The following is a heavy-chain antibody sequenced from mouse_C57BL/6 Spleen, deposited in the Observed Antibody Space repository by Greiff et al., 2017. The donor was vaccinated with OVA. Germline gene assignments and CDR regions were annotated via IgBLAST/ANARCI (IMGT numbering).Heavy chain of an antibody. CDR1: GYTFTDYE. D-gene: IGHD1-1*01. CDR2: IDPETGGT. J-gene: IGHJ3*01. V-gene: IGHV1-15*01. Sequence: QVHVKQSGAELVRPGASVTLSCKASGYTFTDYEMHWVKQTPVHGLEWIGAIDPETGGTAYNQKFKGKAILTADKSSSTAYMELRSLTSEDSAVYYCTRRYGSNWFAYWGQGTLVTVSA. CDR3: TRRYGSNWFAY.